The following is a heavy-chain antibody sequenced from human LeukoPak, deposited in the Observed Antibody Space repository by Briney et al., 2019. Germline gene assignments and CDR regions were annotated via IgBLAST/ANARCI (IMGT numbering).Heavy chain of an antibody. Sequence: GASVRVSCKASGYTFTGYYMHWVRQAPGQGLEWMGWINPNSGGTNYAQKFQGRVTMTRDTSISTAYMELSRLRSDDTAVYYCARDHCSSTSCYGFYWFDPWGQGTLVTVSS. CDR1: GYTFTGYY. D-gene: IGHD2-2*01. V-gene: IGHV1-2*02. CDR2: INPNSGGT. CDR3: ARDHCSSTSCYGFYWFDP. J-gene: IGHJ5*02.